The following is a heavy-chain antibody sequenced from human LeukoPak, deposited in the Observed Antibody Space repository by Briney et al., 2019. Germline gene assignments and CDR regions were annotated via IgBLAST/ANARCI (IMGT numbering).Heavy chain of an antibody. CDR2: ISTSGSSI. Sequence: GGSLRLSCAASGFTFSSYEMNWVRQAPGKGLEWVSYISTSGSSIYYADSVKGRFTISRDNVKNLLYLQMNSLRAEDTAVYYCARVQRGIAVALDYWGQGTLATVSS. D-gene: IGHD6-19*01. V-gene: IGHV3-48*03. CDR1: GFTFSSYE. J-gene: IGHJ4*02. CDR3: ARVQRGIAVALDY.